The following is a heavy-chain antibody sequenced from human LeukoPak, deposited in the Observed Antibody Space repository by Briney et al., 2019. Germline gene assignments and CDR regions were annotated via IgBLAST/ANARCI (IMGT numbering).Heavy chain of an antibody. V-gene: IGHV3-64*01. CDR2: ITSNGGST. CDR3: AKDLPKGELSDDV. D-gene: IGHD3-16*02. CDR1: GFTFSRYP. Sequence: GGSLRLSCAASGFTFSRYPMHWVRQAPGKGLEHVSAITSNGGSTYYANSVKGRFTISRDNSKNTLYLQMNSLRAEDTAVYYCAKDLPKGELSDDVWGQGTLVTVSS. J-gene: IGHJ4*02.